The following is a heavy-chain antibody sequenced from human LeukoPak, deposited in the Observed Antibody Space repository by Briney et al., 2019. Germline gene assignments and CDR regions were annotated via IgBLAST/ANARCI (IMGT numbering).Heavy chain of an antibody. CDR3: AKSSAWGYDFDDAFDI. J-gene: IGHJ3*02. Sequence: GGSLRLSCAASGFTFSSYAMNWVRQAPGKGLEWVSVISGSGGSTYYADSVKGRFTISRDNSKNTLYLQMNSLRAEDTAVYYCAKSSAWGYDFDDAFDIWGQGTMVTVSS. D-gene: IGHD3/OR15-3a*01. CDR2: ISGSGGST. V-gene: IGHV3-23*01. CDR1: GFTFSSYA.